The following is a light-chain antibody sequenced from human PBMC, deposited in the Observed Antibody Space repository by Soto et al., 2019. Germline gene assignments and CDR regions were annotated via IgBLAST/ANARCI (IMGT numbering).Light chain of an antibody. CDR3: NSYTTSSPYVV. Sequence: QSALTQPASVSGSPGQSTTISCTGTSSDVGGYNYVSWYQQHPGKAPKLMIYEVTNRPSGVSDRFFGSKSGNTASLTISGLQAEDEADYYCNSYTTSSPYVVFGGGTKLTVL. CDR1: SSDVGGYNY. J-gene: IGLJ2*01. CDR2: EVT. V-gene: IGLV2-14*01.